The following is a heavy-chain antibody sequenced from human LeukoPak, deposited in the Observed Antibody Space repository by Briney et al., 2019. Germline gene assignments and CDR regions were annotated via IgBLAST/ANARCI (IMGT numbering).Heavy chain of an antibody. CDR3: ARYYYDSSGYRFDY. Sequence: GGSLRLSCAASGFTVSSNYMSWVRQAPGKGLEWGSVIYSGGSTYYADSVKGRFTVSRDNSKNTLYLQMNSLRAEDTAVYYCARYYYDSSGYRFDYWGQGTLVTVSS. J-gene: IGHJ4*02. V-gene: IGHV3-53*01. D-gene: IGHD3-22*01. CDR1: GFTVSSNY. CDR2: IYSGGST.